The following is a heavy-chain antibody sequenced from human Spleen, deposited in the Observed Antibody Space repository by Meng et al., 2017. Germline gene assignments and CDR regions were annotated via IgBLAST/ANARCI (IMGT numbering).Heavy chain of an antibody. CDR2: IYYSGST. CDR3: ARVLGVGVFDS. V-gene: IGHV4-61*01. J-gene: IGHJ4*02. Sequence: SETLSLTCTVSGASVSSGSYYWSWIRQPPGKGLEWIGYIYYSGSTNYNPSLWSRVTISVDTSKSQFSLRLSSVTAADTAVHYCARVLGVGVFDSWGQGTLVTVSS. D-gene: IGHD3-3*01. CDR1: GASVSSGSYY.